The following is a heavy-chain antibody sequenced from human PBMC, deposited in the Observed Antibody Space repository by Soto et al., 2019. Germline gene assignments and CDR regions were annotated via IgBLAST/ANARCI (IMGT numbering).Heavy chain of an antibody. CDR1: GFTFSNYG. J-gene: IGHJ4*02. CDR3: VRSWAY. V-gene: IGHV3-23*01. D-gene: IGHD6-13*01. Sequence: EVQLLESGGGLVQPGGSLRLSCAASGFTFSNYGMNWIRLAPGEGLEWVSTVSSAGSTFYADSVRGRFTISRDNSKSTVDLQMNGLRVDDTAIYYCVRSWAYWGRGTVVTVSS. CDR2: VSSAGST.